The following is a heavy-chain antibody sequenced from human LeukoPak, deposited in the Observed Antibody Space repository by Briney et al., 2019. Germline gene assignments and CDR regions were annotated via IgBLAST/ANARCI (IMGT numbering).Heavy chain of an antibody. CDR2: ISYDGSNK. CDR1: GFTFSSYA. CDR3: AKPAGVQLYNFDY. V-gene: IGHV3-30*01. Sequence: GGSLRLSCAASGFTFSSYAMHWVRQAPGKGLEWVAVISYDGSNKYYADSVKGRFTISRDNSKNTLYLQMNSLRAEDTAVYYCAKPAGVQLYNFDYWGQGTLVTVSS. D-gene: IGHD1-1*01. J-gene: IGHJ4*02.